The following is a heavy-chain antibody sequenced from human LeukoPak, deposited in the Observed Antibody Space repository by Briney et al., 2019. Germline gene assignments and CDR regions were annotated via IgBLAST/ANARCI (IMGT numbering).Heavy chain of an antibody. CDR1: GFIFSTYE. Sequence: GGSLRLSCAASGFIFSTYEMNWVRQAPGKGLEWLSYISYSGRTIYYADSVKGRFTISRDNAKNSLYLQMNSLRAEDTAVYYCARVPFRDSSLQDYWGQGTLVTVSS. CDR3: ARVPFRDSSLQDY. CDR2: ISYSGRTI. D-gene: IGHD6-13*01. J-gene: IGHJ4*02. V-gene: IGHV3-48*03.